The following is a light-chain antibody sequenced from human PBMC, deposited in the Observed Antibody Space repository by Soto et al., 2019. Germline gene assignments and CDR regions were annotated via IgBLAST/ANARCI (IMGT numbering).Light chain of an antibody. Sequence: EIVMTQSPATLSVSPGDRASLSWGASQSVSRSYLAWYQQKPGLAPRLIIYDASTRATGIPDRFSGSGSGTDFTLTISRLEPEDFAVYYCQQSGSSPITFGQGTRLEI. CDR3: QQSGSSPIT. J-gene: IGKJ5*01. CDR1: QSVSRSY. V-gene: IGKV3D-20*01. CDR2: DAS.